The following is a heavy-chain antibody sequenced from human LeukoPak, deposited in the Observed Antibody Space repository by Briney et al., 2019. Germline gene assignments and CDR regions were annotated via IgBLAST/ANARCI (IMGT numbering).Heavy chain of an antibody. CDR2: ISGGGDST. V-gene: IGHV3-23*01. CDR1: GFTFSSYA. D-gene: IGHD5-18*01. CDR3: ARDTWIQVWLPDY. Sequence: PGGSLRLSCAASGFTFSSYAMSWVRQAPGKGLEWVSGISGGGDSTYYADSVKGRFTISRDNSKNTLYLQMNSLRVEDTAVYYCARDTWIQVWLPDYWGQGSLVTVSS. J-gene: IGHJ4*02.